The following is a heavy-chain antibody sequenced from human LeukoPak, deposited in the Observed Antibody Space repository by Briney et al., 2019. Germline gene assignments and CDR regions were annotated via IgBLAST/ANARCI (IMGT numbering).Heavy chain of an antibody. CDR1: GFTVSSNY. Sequence: GGCLRLSCAAAGFTVSSNYMIWVRQPPGMGLEWISVFYPGGTTYYADSVKGRFSISRDNSKNIVSLQMNSLRAEDTAVYYCARDALVPDGFDLWGQGTMVTVSS. J-gene: IGHJ3*01. CDR3: ARDALVPDGFDL. D-gene: IGHD6-13*01. V-gene: IGHV3-66*01. CDR2: FYPGGTT.